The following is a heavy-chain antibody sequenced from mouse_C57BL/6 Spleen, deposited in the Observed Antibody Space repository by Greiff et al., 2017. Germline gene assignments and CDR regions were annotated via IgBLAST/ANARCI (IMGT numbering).Heavy chain of an antibody. CDR1: GFTFSDYG. V-gene: IGHV5-15*01. Sequence: EVKVVESGGGLVQPGGSLKLSCAASGFTFSDYGMAWVRQAPRKGPGWVAFISNLAYSIYYADTVTGRFTISRENAKNTLYLEMSSLRSEDTAMYYCARHDTSYAMDYWGQGTSVTVSS. D-gene: IGHD5-1-1*01. J-gene: IGHJ4*01. CDR2: ISNLAYSI. CDR3: ARHDTSYAMDY.